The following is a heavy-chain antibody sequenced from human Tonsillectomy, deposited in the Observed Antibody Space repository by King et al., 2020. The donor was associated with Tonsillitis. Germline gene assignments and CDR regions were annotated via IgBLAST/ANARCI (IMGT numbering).Heavy chain of an antibody. CDR2: ISSSSSYI. CDR1: GFTFSSYS. J-gene: IGHJ4*02. CDR3: ARVRRGGNDVGANPPFDY. Sequence: EVQLVESGGGLVKPGGSLRLSCAASGFTFSSYSMNWVRQAPGKGLEWVSSISSSSSYIYYADSVKGRFTISRDNAKNSLYLQMNSLRAEDTAVYYCARVRRGGNDVGANPPFDYWGQGTLVTVSS. D-gene: IGHD1-26*01. V-gene: IGHV3-21*01.